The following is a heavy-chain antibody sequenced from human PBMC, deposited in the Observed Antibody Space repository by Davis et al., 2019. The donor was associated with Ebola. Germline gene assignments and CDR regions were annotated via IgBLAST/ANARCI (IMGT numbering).Heavy chain of an antibody. D-gene: IGHD1-26*01. CDR1: GYTFTGYY. CDR2: INPNSGGT. CDR3: ARVYKRGIVGATGY. V-gene: IGHV1-2*04. J-gene: IGHJ4*02. Sequence: ASVKVSCKASGYTFTGYYMHWVRQAPGQGLEWMGWINPNSGGTNYAQKFQGWVTMTRDTSISTAYMELSSLRSEDTAVYYCARVYKRGIVGATGYWGQGTLVTVSS.